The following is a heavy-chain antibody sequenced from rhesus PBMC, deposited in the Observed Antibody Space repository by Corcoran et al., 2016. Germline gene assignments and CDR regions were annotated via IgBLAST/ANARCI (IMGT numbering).Heavy chain of an antibody. CDR3: ARSAGLRFDV. V-gene: IGHV4-92*01. D-gene: IGHD3-28*01. J-gene: IGHJ5-1*01. CDR1: GGSISSSNW. Sequence: QVQLQESGPGLVKPSETLSLTCAVSGGSISSSNWWSWIRQPPGKGLGWIGRISGRGGNTSANPSLKSRVTISKDTSKNQFSLKLSSVTAADTAVYYCARSAGLRFDVWGAGVLVTVSS. CDR2: ISGRGGNT.